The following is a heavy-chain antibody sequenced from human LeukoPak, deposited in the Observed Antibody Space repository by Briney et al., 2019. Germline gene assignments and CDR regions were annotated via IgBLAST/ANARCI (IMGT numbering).Heavy chain of an antibody. CDR1: GFTFSSYS. J-gene: IGHJ4*02. CDR2: ISSSSSTI. D-gene: IGHD4-17*01. Sequence: GGSLRLSCAASGFTFSSYSMNWVRQAPGKGLEWVSYISSSSSTIYYADSVKGRFTISRDNAKNSLYLQMNSLRAEDTAVYYCARDGPLTVGDYWGQGTLVTVSS. CDR3: ARDGPLTVGDY. V-gene: IGHV3-48*04.